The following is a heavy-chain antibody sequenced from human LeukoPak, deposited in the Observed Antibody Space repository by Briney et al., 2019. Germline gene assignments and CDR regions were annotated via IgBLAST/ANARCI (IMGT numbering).Heavy chain of an antibody. V-gene: IGHV1-69*05. J-gene: IGHJ4*02. CDR1: GYTFTSYG. CDR3: ARDLDSDYYDSSGFVWLY. Sequence: ASVKVSCKASGYTFTSYGISWVRQAPGQGLEWMGGIIPIFGTANYAQKFQGRVTITTDESTSTAYMELSSLRSEDTAVYYCARDLDSDYYDSSGFVWLYWGQGTLVTVSS. CDR2: IIPIFGTA. D-gene: IGHD3-22*01.